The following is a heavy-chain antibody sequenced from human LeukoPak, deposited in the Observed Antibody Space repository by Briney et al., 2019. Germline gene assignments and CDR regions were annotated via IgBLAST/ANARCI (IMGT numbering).Heavy chain of an antibody. CDR1: GYTFTSYG. J-gene: IGHJ4*02. CDR3: ARDFRDYYGSGRGDY. V-gene: IGHV1-18*01. D-gene: IGHD3-10*01. Sequence: ASVKVSCKASGYTFTSYGIRWVRPAPGQGLEWMGWISAYNGNTNYAQKLQGRVTMTTDTSTSTAYMELRSLRSDDTAAYYCARDFRDYYGSGRGDYWGQGTLVTVSS. CDR2: ISAYNGNT.